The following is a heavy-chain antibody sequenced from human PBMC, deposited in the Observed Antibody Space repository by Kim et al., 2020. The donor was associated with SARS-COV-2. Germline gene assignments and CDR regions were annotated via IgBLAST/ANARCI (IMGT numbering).Heavy chain of an antibody. CDR3: ARVDGDGGSYCFDY. V-gene: IGHV1-2*02. CDR2: IIPRSGGT. D-gene: IGHD4-17*01. CDR1: GYTFTDYF. J-gene: IGHJ4*02. Sequence: ASEKVSCKASGYTFTDYFIHWLRQAPGQGLEWLGWIIPRSGGTNSAPKFQGRVTMTRDTSISTAYMELIRLRSDDTALYYCARVDGDGGSYCFDYWGQGTLVTVSS.